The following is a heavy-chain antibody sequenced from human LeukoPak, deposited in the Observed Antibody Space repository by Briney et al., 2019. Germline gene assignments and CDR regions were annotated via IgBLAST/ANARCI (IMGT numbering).Heavy chain of an antibody. CDR1: GGTFSSYA. V-gene: IGHV1-69*01. J-gene: IGHJ4*02. D-gene: IGHD6-19*01. CDR2: IIPIFGTA. Sequence: GASVKVSCKASGGTFSSYAISWVRQAPGQGLEWMGGIIPIFGTANYAQKFQGRVTITADESTSTAYMELSSLRSEDTAVYYCAREASSGWPNFDYWGQGTLVTVSS. CDR3: AREASSGWPNFDY.